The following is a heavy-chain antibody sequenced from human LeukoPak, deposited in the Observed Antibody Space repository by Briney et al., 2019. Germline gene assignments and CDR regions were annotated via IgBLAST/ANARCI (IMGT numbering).Heavy chain of an antibody. CDR2: IDRPAKSYAT. Sequence: PGGSLRLSCAASGFTLSDSAIHWVRQAFAKGLEWVGLIDRPAKSYATAYGASVGGRFTISRDDSKNTAYLQMDSLKTEDTALYYCTRDRGTYNWLDPWGQGTLGTVSS. D-gene: IGHD1-26*01. CDR3: TRDRGTYNWLDP. CDR1: GFTLSDSA. V-gene: IGHV3-73*01. J-gene: IGHJ5*02.